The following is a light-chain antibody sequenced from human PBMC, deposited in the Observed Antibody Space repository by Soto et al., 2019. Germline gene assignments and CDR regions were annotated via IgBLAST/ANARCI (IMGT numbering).Light chain of an antibody. CDR2: DAS. J-gene: IGKJ5*01. V-gene: IGKV3-11*01. CDR1: QSVSSY. CDR3: QQRSNWPIT. Sequence: EIVLTQSPATLSLSPGERATLSCMASQSVSSYLAWYQQKPGQAPRLLIYDASNRATGIPARFSGRGSGTDFTLTISSLEPEEFAGYYCQQRSNWPITFGQGTRLEI.